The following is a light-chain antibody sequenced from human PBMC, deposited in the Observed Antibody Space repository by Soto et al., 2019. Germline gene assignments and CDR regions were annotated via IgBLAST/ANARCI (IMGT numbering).Light chain of an antibody. CDR3: QQSAFTPPYT. Sequence: DLQMTQSPSSLSASVGDRVAITCRASQNIGKDLFWYQQKPGRAPKLLIFGASSLLGGVPSRFSGSGFGTDFTLTINSLQPEDFATYYCQQSAFTPPYTFGQGTRLDVK. CDR1: QNIGKD. V-gene: IGKV1-39*01. J-gene: IGKJ2*01. CDR2: GAS.